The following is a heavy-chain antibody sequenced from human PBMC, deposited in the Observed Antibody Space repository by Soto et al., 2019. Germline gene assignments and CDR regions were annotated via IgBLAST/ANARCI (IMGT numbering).Heavy chain of an antibody. V-gene: IGHV3-30*02. D-gene: IGHD1-26*01. CDR1: GFFFSDYG. Sequence: GGSLRLSCAASGFFFSDYGMHWFRQAPGKGLEWVALITNDGNNEFYRESVKGRFSISRGRSTNTVDLLMNSLRPEDTGVYYCAKEGPGGGRHFYYGMDVWGQGTTVTVSS. CDR2: ITNDGNNE. CDR3: AKEGPGGGRHFYYGMDV. J-gene: IGHJ6*02.